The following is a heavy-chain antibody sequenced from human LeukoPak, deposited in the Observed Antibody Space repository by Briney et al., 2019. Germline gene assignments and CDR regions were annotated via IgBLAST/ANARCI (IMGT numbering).Heavy chain of an antibody. Sequence: GASVKVSCKASGYTFTSYDINWVRQATGQGLEWMGWMNPNSGNTGYAQKFQGRVTMTRNTSISTAYMELSSLRSEDTAVYYCARGGDGGHLHALYHRPSSDYWGQGTLVTVSS. J-gene: IGHJ4*02. D-gene: IGHD2-15*01. CDR3: ARGGDGGHLHALYHRPSSDY. CDR2: MNPNSGNT. V-gene: IGHV1-8*01. CDR1: GYTFTSYD.